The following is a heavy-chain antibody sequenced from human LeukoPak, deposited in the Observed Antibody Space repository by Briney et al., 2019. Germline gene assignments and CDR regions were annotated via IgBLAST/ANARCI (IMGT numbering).Heavy chain of an antibody. CDR1: GGSISSGSYY. CDR2: IYTSGST. V-gene: IGHV4-61*02. Sequence: HSQTLSLTCTVSGGSISSGSYYWSWIRQPAGKGLEWIGRIYTSGSTNYNPSLKSRVTISVDTSKNQFSLKLSSVTAADTAVYYCARGYNRWFDPWGQGTLVTVSS. CDR3: ARGYNRWFDP. J-gene: IGHJ5*02. D-gene: IGHD1-14*01.